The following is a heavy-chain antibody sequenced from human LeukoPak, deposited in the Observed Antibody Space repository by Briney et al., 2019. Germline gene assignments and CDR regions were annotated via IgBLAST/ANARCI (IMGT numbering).Heavy chain of an antibody. D-gene: IGHD6-6*01. J-gene: IGHJ4*02. CDR3: ARWPYSSSYYFDY. CDR2: IKQDGSEK. V-gene: IGHV3-7*01. CDR1: GFTFSAYW. Sequence: GGSLRLSCAASGFTFSAYWMSWVRQAPGKGLEWVANIKQDGSEKYYVDSLKGRFTISRDNAKNSLYLQMNSLRAEDTAVYYCARWPYSSSYYFDYWGQGTLVTVSS.